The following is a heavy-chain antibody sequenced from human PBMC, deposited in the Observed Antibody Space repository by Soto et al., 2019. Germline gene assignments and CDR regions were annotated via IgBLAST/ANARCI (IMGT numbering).Heavy chain of an antibody. CDR2: IYYSGST. V-gene: IGHV4-31*03. D-gene: IGHD6-13*01. Sequence: SETLSLTCTVSGGSISSGGYYWSWIRQHPGKGLEWIGYIYYSGSTYYNPSLKSRVTISVDTSKNQFSLKLSSVTAADTAVYYCAREIRRLGYSSSWPHHDAFDIWGQGTMVTVSS. CDR1: GGSISSGGYY. J-gene: IGHJ3*02. CDR3: AREIRRLGYSSSWPHHDAFDI.